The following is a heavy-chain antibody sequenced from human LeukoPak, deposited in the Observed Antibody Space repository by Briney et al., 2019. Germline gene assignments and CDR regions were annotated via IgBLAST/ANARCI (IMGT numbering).Heavy chain of an antibody. V-gene: IGHV1-2*02. D-gene: IGHD4-17*01. CDR1: VYTFNAYY. Sequence: ASVKVSCKASVYTFNAYYIHWVRQAPGQGLEWMGWINPKIGSTNSAQKIQGRVTMTRDTSINTTYMELSSLRSDDTAVYYCARGERDGDLDSWGQGTLVTVSS. CDR2: INPKIGST. CDR3: ARGERDGDLDS. J-gene: IGHJ4*02.